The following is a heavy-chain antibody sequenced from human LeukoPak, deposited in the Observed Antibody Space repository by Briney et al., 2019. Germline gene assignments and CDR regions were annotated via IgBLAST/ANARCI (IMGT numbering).Heavy chain of an antibody. D-gene: IGHD3-16*01. CDR3: ARGGGY. J-gene: IGHJ4*02. Sequence: QPGGSLRLSCAASGFTFSNYWMNWVRQAPGKGLEWVANIKQDGSEKYYVDSVKGRFTISRDNTKNSLYLQMNSLRVDDTAVYYYARGGGYWGQGTLVTVSS. CDR1: GFTFSNYW. V-gene: IGHV3-7*01. CDR2: IKQDGSEK.